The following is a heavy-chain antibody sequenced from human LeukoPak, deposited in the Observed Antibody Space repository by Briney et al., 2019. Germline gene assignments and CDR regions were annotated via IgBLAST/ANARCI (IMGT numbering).Heavy chain of an antibody. V-gene: IGHV1-18*01. CDR3: ARARFYDFWRNYYYSMDV. CDR1: GYTFTSYG. J-gene: IGHJ6*03. D-gene: IGHD3-3*01. CDR2: ISAYNGNT. Sequence: GASVKVSCKASGYTFTSYGISWVRQAPGQGLEWMGWISAYNGNTNYAQKLQGRVTMTTDTSTSTAYMELSSLRSEDTAVYYCARARFYDFWRNYYYSMDVWGKATTVTVSS.